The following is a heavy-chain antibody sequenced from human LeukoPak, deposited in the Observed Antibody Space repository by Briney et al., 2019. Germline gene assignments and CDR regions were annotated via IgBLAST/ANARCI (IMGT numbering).Heavy chain of an antibody. J-gene: IGHJ5*02. CDR3: ARGIVVVIPNWFDP. V-gene: IGHV4-31*03. Sequence: PSQTLSLTCTVSGGSISSGGYYWSWIRQHPGKGLEWIGYIYYSGSTYYNPSLKSRVTISVDTSKNQFSLKLSSVTAADTAVYYCARGIVVVIPNWFDPWGQGTLVTVSS. CDR2: IYYSGST. D-gene: IGHD3-22*01. CDR1: GGSISSGGYY.